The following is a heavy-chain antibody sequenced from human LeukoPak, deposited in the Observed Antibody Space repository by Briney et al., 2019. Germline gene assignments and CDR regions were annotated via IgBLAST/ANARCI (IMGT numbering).Heavy chain of an antibody. Sequence: PSETLLLTCTISDGTLSSVAYSSGWFRQSPGKGLEWIGNIYSSGTTYYKPSLMSRVAISADRSKNQFSLMMNAVAAADTAVYYCARVGSRVAVRRSPTAFDPWGQGTLVIVSS. V-gene: IGHV4-39*07. CDR3: ARVGSRVAVRRSPTAFDP. D-gene: IGHD6-6*01. J-gene: IGHJ5*02. CDR1: DGTLSSVAYS. CDR2: IYSSGTT.